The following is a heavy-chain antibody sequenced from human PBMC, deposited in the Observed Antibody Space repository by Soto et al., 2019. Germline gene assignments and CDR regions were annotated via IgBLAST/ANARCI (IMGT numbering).Heavy chain of an antibody. CDR3: SHMESRVASYGLDV. D-gene: IGHD3-3*01. CDR1: GFSLDTSGVG. Sequence: QITLKESGPTLVKPTQTLTLTCTFSGFSLDTSGVGVAWIRQPPGKALEWLTLIYWDDDKRYSPSLRSRLTTHKXTXAHRVVLTMTNMDPVDTATYYCSHMESRVASYGLDVWGQGTTVTVSS. CDR2: IYWDDDK. J-gene: IGHJ6*02. V-gene: IGHV2-5*02.